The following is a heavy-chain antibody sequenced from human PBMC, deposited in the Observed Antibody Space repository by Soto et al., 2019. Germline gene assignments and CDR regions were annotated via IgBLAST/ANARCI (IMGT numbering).Heavy chain of an antibody. CDR1: GGSISSGGYY. D-gene: IGHD4-4*01. Sequence: SETLSLTCTVSGGSISSGGYYWSWIRQHPGKGLEWIGYIYYSGSTYYNPSLKSRVTISVDTSKNKFSLKLSSVTAADTAVYYCEREGDYSNCLDYWGQGTLVTVSS. J-gene: IGHJ4*02. CDR3: EREGDYSNCLDY. V-gene: IGHV4-31*03. CDR2: IYYSGST.